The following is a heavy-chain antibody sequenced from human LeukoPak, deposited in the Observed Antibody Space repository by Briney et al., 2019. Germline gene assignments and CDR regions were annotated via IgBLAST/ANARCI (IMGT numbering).Heavy chain of an antibody. CDR1: GGSISSSSYY. J-gene: IGHJ4*02. CDR3: ARELNYGSGTK. D-gene: IGHD3-10*01. Sequence: SETLSLTCTVSGGSISSSSYYWGWIRQPPGKGLEWIGSIYYSGSTYYNPSLKSRVTISVDTSKNQFSLKLSSVTAADTAVYYCARELNYGSGTKWGQGTLVTVSS. CDR2: IYYSGST. V-gene: IGHV4-39*07.